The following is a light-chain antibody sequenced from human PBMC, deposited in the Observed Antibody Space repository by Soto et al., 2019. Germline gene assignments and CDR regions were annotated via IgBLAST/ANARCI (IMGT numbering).Light chain of an antibody. J-gene: IGKJ1*01. CDR3: QQYNNRPPWT. V-gene: IGKV3-15*01. CDR2: RAS. CDR1: QSVSSD. Sequence: EIVMTQSPATLSVSPGERATLSCRANQSVSSDLAWYQQKPGQAPRLLIFRASTRATGIPARFSGSGSGTEFTLTISSLQSEDFAVYYCQQYNNRPPWTFGQGTKVEIK.